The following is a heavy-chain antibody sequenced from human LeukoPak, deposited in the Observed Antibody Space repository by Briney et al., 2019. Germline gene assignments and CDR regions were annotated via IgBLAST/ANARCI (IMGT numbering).Heavy chain of an antibody. J-gene: IGHJ4*02. CDR1: GSTFNHYW. Sequence: GGSLRLSCAASGSTFNHYWMRWVRQAPGKGLEWVGNVNQDGGERLYVDSVKGRFTISRDNGKNSLYLEMNNLSAEDTAVYYCARDATRGGDNDYWGQGTLVTVSS. V-gene: IGHV3-7*01. D-gene: IGHD3-16*01. CDR3: ARDATRGGDNDY. CDR2: VNQDGGER.